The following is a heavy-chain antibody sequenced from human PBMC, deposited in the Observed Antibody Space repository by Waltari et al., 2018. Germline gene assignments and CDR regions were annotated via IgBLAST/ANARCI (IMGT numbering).Heavy chain of an antibody. J-gene: IGHJ4*02. Sequence: QVQLQESGPGLVKPSETLSLTCSVSGYSISRGYYWGLIRPPPGKGREWIGSIYQSGSTYYNPSLKRRVTISVDTSKNQFSLKLSSVTAADTAVYYCARGVRYFDGDDHFAYWGQGTLVTVSS. D-gene: IGHD3-9*01. CDR3: ARGVRYFDGDDHFAY. CDR1: GYSISRGYY. CDR2: IYQSGST. V-gene: IGHV4-38-2*02.